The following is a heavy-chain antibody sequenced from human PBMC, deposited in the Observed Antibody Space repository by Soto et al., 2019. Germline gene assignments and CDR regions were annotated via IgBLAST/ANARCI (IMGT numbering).Heavy chain of an antibody. CDR2: IYYSGST. CDR1: GGSISSSSYY. D-gene: IGHD6-6*01. CDR3: ARLGSSSSYYYYGMDV. V-gene: IGHV4-39*01. J-gene: IGHJ6*02. Sequence: PSETLSLTCTVSGGSISSSSYYWGWIRQPPGKGLEWIGSIYYSGSTYYNPSLKSRVTISVDTSKNQFSLKLSSVTAADTAVYYCARLGSSSSYYYYGMDVWGQGTTVTVSS.